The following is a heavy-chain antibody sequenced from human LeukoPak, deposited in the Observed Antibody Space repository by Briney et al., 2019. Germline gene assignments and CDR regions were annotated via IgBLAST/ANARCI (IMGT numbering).Heavy chain of an antibody. CDR2: IWYDGSNK. CDR3: ARDPYYDFWSGYYTRPYYYGMDV. D-gene: IGHD3-3*01. V-gene: IGHV3-33*01. Sequence: GGSLRLSCAASGFTFSSYGMHWVRQAPGKGLEWVAVIWYDGSNKYYADSVKGRFTISRDNSKNTLYLQMNSLRAEDTAVYYCARDPYYDFWSGYYTRPYYYGMDVWGQGTTVTVSS. CDR1: GFTFSSYG. J-gene: IGHJ6*02.